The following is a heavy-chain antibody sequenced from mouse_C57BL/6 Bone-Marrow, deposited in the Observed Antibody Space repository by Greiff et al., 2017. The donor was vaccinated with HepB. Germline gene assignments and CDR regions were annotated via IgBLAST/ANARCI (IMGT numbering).Heavy chain of an antibody. D-gene: IGHD1-1*01. V-gene: IGHV1-5*01. J-gene: IGHJ2*01. CDR3: TEGLRSYFDY. Sequence: EVQRVESGTVLARPGASVKMSCKTSGYTFTSYWMHWVKQRPGQGLEWIGAIYPGNSDTSYNQKFKGKAKLTAVTSASTAYMELSSLTNEDSAVYYCTEGLRSYFDYWGQGTTLTVSS. CDR1: GYTFTSYW. CDR2: IYPGNSDT.